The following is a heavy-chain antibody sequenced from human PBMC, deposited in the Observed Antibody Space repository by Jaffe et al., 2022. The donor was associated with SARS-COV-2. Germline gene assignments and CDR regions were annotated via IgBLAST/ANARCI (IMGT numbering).Heavy chain of an antibody. CDR1: GFTFSSNS. CDR3: AREEYTSGWSCDY. V-gene: IGHV3-48*02. D-gene: IGHD6-19*01. CDR2: ISSSRTI. J-gene: IGHJ4*02. Sequence: EVQLVESGGGLVQPGGSLRLSCAASGFTFSSNSMNWVRQAPGKGLEWLSYISSSRTIYYADSVKGRFTISRDNAKNSLYLQMNSLRDEDTAVYYCAREEYTSGWSCDYWGQGTLVTVSS.